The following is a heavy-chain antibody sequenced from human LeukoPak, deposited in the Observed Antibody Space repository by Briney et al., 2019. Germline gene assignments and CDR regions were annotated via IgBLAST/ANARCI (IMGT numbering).Heavy chain of an antibody. CDR2: IYSGGST. D-gene: IGHD4-17*01. Sequence: PGGSLRLSCAASGFTVSSNYMSWVRQAPGKGLEWVSVIYSGGSTYYADSAKGRFTISRDNSKNTLYLQMNSLRAEDTAVYYCTRDTGTTGEVKFDPWGQGTLVTVSS. CDR1: GFTVSSNY. V-gene: IGHV3-53*01. J-gene: IGHJ5*02. CDR3: TRDTGTTGEVKFDP.